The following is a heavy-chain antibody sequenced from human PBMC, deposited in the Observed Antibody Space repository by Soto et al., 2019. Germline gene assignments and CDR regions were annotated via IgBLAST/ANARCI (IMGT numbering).Heavy chain of an antibody. CDR3: AKGGLGDCSTTSGLFHFDY. J-gene: IGHJ4*02. CDR2: ISDGGST. V-gene: IGHV3-23*01. D-gene: IGHD2-2*01. CDR1: GFTFSRYA. Sequence: TGGSLRLSCTASGFTFSRYAMSWVRQAPGKGLEWVSTISDGGSTYYAESVKGRLTISRDNSKHTLYPQMNSLRAEDTAVYYCAKGGLGDCSTTSGLFHFDYWGLGALVTVSS.